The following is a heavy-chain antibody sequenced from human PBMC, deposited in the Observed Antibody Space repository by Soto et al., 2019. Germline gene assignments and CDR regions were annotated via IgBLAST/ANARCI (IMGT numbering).Heavy chain of an antibody. Sequence: PGGSLRLSCAASGFTFSSYAMSWVRQAPGKGLEWVSAISGSGGSTYYADSVKGRFTISRDNSKNTLYLQMNSLRAEDTAVYYCAKYTYSSSWYACDYWGQGTLVTVSS. J-gene: IGHJ4*02. CDR2: ISGSGGST. D-gene: IGHD6-13*01. CDR1: GFTFSSYA. V-gene: IGHV3-23*01. CDR3: AKYTYSSSWYACDY.